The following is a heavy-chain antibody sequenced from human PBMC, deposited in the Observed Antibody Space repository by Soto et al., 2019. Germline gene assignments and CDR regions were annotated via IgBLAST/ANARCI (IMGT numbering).Heavy chain of an antibody. Sequence: EASVKGSCKASGDTLTSSAMHWVRQAPGQRLEWMGWINAGNGNTKYSQKFQGRVTITRDTSASTAYMELSSLRSEDTAVYYCARAGRDSSSGYPFDYWGQGTLVTVSS. CDR3: ARAGRDSSSGYPFDY. CDR1: GDTLTSSA. D-gene: IGHD3-22*01. J-gene: IGHJ4*02. CDR2: INAGNGNT. V-gene: IGHV1-3*01.